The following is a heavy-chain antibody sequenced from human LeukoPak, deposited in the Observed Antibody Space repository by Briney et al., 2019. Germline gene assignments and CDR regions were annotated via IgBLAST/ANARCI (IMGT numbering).Heavy chain of an antibody. Sequence: GGSLRPSCAASGFTFSNAWMSWVRQAPGKGLEWVGRIKSKTDGGTTDYAAPVKGRFTISRDDSKNTLYLQMNSLKTEDTAVYYCTTEGYCSSTSCYRDYWGQGTLVTVSS. CDR1: GFTFSNAW. J-gene: IGHJ4*02. D-gene: IGHD2-2*01. CDR3: TTEGYCSSTSCYRDY. V-gene: IGHV3-15*01. CDR2: IKSKTDGGTT.